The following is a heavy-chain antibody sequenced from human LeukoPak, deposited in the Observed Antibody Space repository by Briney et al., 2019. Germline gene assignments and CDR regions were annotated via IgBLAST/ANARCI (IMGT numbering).Heavy chain of an antibody. J-gene: IGHJ4*02. D-gene: IGHD6-13*01. CDR3: ARSPTPGIAAAGAYYFDY. V-gene: IGHV4-59*01. Sequence: SETLSLTCTVSGGSISSYYWSWIRQPPGKGLERIGYIYYSGSTNYNPSLKSRVTISVDTSKNQFSLKLSSVTAADTAVYYCARSPTPGIAAAGAYYFDYWGQGTLVTVSS. CDR1: GGSISSYY. CDR2: IYYSGST.